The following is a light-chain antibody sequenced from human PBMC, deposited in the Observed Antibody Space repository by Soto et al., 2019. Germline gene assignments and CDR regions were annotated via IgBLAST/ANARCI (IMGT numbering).Light chain of an antibody. CDR2: GAS. CDR1: QSVSSN. V-gene: IGKV3-15*01. CDR3: QHEVT. Sequence: EIVMTQSPATLSVSPGERATLSCRASQSVSSNLAWYQQKPGQAPRLLIYGASTRATGIPARFSGSGSGPEFTLTISRLQSEDFAVYYCQHEVTFGQGTKVEIK. J-gene: IGKJ1*01.